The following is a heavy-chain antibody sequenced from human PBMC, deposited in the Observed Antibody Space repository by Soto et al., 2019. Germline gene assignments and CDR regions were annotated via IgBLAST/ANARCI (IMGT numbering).Heavy chain of an antibody. Sequence: QVQLVESGGGVVQPGRSLRLSCAASGFNFRTYGIHWVRQAPGTGLEWVALISKDGSHSYYAHSVKGRFTSSTDNSQNKAFLQVNSLRADDTAVYFCARGTDYSDLGNAEYFHPWGQGTLVTVSS. V-gene: IGHV3-30*03. CDR1: GFNFRTYG. J-gene: IGHJ1*01. D-gene: IGHD4-17*01. CDR3: ARGTDYSDLGNAEYFHP. CDR2: ISKDGSHS.